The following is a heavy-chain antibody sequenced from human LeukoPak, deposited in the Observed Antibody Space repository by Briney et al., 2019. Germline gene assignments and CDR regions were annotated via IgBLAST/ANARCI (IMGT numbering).Heavy chain of an antibody. CDR1: GGSISSYY. CDR2: IYYSGST. Sequence: PSETLSLTCTVSGGSISSYYWSWIRQPPGKGLEWIGYIYYSGSTNCNPSLKSRVTISVDTSKNQFSLKLSSVTAADTAVYYCARLSGGYAAYYFDYWGQGTLVTVSS. V-gene: IGHV4-59*08. D-gene: IGHD5-12*01. CDR3: ARLSGGYAAYYFDY. J-gene: IGHJ4*02.